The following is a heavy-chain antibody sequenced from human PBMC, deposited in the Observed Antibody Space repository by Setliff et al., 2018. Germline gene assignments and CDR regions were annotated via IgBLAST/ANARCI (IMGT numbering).Heavy chain of an antibody. J-gene: IGHJ4*02. CDR2: ISHSGST. D-gene: IGHD5-18*01. CDR3: ASLSPLRGYSYGIDY. V-gene: IGHV4-38-2*02. Sequence: SETLSLTCTVSGYSISSGHYWGWIRQPPGKGLEWIGSISHSGSTYYNPSLRSRVTISLDTSKNQFSLKLSSVTAADTAVYYCASLSPLRGYSYGIDYWGQGTLVTVSS. CDR1: GYSISSGHY.